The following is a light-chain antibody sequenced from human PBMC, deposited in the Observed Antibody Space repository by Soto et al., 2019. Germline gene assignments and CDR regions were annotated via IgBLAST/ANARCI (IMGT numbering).Light chain of an antibody. Sequence: EIVLTQSPGTLSLSPGERATLSCRASQSVRDSYLAWYQQKPGQAPSLLIYDTATRAPGITDRFIGSGSGTDFALTISRVEPDDFAMYFCQQYGSSPGTFGQGTKVEIK. CDR2: DTA. CDR1: QSVRDSY. J-gene: IGKJ1*01. CDR3: QQYGSSPGT. V-gene: IGKV3-20*01.